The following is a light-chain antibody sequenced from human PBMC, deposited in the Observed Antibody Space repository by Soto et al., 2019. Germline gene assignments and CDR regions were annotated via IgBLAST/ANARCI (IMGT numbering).Light chain of an antibody. CDR2: AAS. CDR1: QSISSY. V-gene: IGKV1-39*01. Sequence: GDRVTITCRASQSISSYLNWYQQKPGKAPNLLIYAASSLQSGVPSRFSGSASGTDFTLTISSLHPEDFATYYCQQSYSTPFTFGQWTKLEIK. J-gene: IGKJ2*01. CDR3: QQSYSTPFT.